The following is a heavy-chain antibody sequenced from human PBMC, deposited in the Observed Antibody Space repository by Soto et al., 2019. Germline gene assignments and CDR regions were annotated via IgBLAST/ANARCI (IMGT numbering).Heavy chain of an antibody. D-gene: IGHD3-10*01. CDR3: ARYCADTMEDY. Sequence: QLQLQESGPGLVKPSETLSLTCTVSGGSISSSTYYWGWIRQPPGKGLEWIGSIYYSVYTYYNPSLKSRVTISADTSNNQFSLKLSSVTAADTAVYYCARYCADTMEDYWGQGTLVTVSS. CDR1: GGSISSSTYY. V-gene: IGHV4-39*01. J-gene: IGHJ4*02. CDR2: IYYSVYT.